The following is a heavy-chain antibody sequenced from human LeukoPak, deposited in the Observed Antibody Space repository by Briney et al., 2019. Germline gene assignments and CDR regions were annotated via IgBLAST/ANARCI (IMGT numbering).Heavy chain of an antibody. CDR1: GFTFSDYY. V-gene: IGHV3-11*04. CDR3: ARDLGYCSSTSCGDAFDI. Sequence: GGSLRLSCAASGFTFSDYYMSWIRQAPGKGLEWVSYISSSAGTIYYADSVKGRFTISRDNAKNSLYLQMNSLRAEDTAVYYCARDLGYCSSTSCGDAFDIWGQGTMVTVSS. D-gene: IGHD2-2*01. J-gene: IGHJ3*02. CDR2: ISSSAGTI.